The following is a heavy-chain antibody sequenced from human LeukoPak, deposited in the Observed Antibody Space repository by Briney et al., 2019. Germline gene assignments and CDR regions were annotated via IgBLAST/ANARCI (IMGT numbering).Heavy chain of an antibody. Sequence: ASVKVSCKAAGYTFTGYYMFWVRQAPGQGLEWMGRINPNSGGTNYAQKFQGRVTMTRDTSISTAYMELSRLRSDDTAVYYCARVGITMVRGVMSGKGLDWFDPWGQGTLVTVSS. CDR1: GYTFTGYY. CDR2: INPNSGGT. J-gene: IGHJ5*02. D-gene: IGHD3-10*01. CDR3: ARVGITMVRGVMSGKGLDWFDP. V-gene: IGHV1-2*06.